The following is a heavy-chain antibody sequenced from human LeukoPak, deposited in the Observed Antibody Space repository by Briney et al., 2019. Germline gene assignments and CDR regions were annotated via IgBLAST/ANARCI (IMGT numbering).Heavy chain of an antibody. V-gene: IGHV4-39*01. CDR3: ARLGKDYASSVSLESLY. J-gene: IGHJ4*02. D-gene: IGHD3-22*01. Sequence: SEILSHTCSVSGDSLSSIRYYWDWIRQPPGKGLEWIGSIYYSGSTYYNPSLKSRVTISVDTSKNQFSLRLSSVTAADTAVYYCARLGKDYASSVSLESLYRGQTILVTVSS. CDR1: GDSLSSIRYY. CDR2: IYYSGST.